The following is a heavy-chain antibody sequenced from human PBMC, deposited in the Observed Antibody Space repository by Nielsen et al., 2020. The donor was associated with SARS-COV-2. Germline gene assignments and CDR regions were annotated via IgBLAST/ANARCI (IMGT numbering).Heavy chain of an antibody. V-gene: IGHV3-23*01. CDR2: ISSSGANT. J-gene: IGHJ4*02. D-gene: IGHD2-2*01. CDR1: GFTFSKYA. Sequence: GESLRLSCAASGFTFSKYAMSWVRQAPGKGLEWVSSISSSGANTYYADSVKGRFTISRDNSKNTLYLQMNSLRAEDTAVYYCARGGRLAPAAMGDYWGQGTLVTVSS. CDR3: ARGGRLAPAAMGDY.